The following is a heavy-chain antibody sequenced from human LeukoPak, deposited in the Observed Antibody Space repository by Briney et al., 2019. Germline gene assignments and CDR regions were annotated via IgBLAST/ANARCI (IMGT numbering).Heavy chain of an antibody. CDR1: GFAFSTYS. CDR3: ARGFPSGGSWFDP. Sequence: GGSLRLSCAASGFAFSTYSKNRVRQAQGKGLELVSSISGSSSHIYYADSVKGRFTISIDNAKNSLYLQMNSLRAEDTAIYYCARGFPSGGSWFDPWGQGTLVTVSS. V-gene: IGHV3-21*01. J-gene: IGHJ5*02. D-gene: IGHD3-10*01. CDR2: ISGSSSHI.